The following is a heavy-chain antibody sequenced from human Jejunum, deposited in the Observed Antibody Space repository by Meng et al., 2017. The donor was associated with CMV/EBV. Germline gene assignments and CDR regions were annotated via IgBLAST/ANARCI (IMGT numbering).Heavy chain of an antibody. J-gene: IGHJ6*02. CDR2: KRYDGENK. Sequence: SGFSFSSFGRHWVRQAPGKGLEWVAFKRYDGENKYYPDSVRGRFTISKDNSKNMLYLHMTRLRPEDTGVYYCANFPSSAYYAEMDVWGQGTTVTVSS. CDR1: GFSFSSFG. V-gene: IGHV3-30*02. CDR3: ANFPSSAYYAEMDV.